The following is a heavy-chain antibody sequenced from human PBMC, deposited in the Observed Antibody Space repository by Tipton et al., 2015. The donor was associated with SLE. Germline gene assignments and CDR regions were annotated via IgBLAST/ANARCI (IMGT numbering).Heavy chain of an antibody. CDR1: GDLITNSY. D-gene: IGHD6-13*01. Sequence: LRLSCTVSGDLITNSYWSWVRQPVGKGLEWIGRLYFSGVTDYNPPLKSRVTLSMDTSRNQFSLKLNSVTAADTAVYYCARDLDPLPSSSWSGIGYWGQGTLVNVSS. J-gene: IGHJ4*02. V-gene: IGHV4-4*07. CDR2: LYFSGVT. CDR3: ARDLDPLPSSSWSGIGY.